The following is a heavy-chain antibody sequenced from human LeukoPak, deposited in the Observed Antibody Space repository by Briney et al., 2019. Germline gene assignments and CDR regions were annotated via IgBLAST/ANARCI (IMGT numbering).Heavy chain of an antibody. CDR1: GFTSSSYA. CDR3: AKGRTAGGYFDY. D-gene: IGHD3-22*01. CDR2: LSNIGGST. J-gene: IGHJ4*02. V-gene: IGHV3-23*01. Sequence: PGGSLRLSCAASGFTSSSYAMSWVRQAPGKGLEWVSALSNIGGSTYYADSVKGRFTISRDNSKSTLYLQMNRLTAEDTAVYYCAKGRTAGGYFDYWGQGTLVTVSS.